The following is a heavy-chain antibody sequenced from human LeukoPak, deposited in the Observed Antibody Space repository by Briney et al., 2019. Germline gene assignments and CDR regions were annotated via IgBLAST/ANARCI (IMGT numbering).Heavy chain of an antibody. Sequence: PSETLSLTCTVSGGSISSSSYYWGWIRQPPGKGLEWIGSIYYSGSTYYNPSLKSRVTISVDTSKNQFSLKLSSVTAADTAVYYWARPAPRYSYGSGSYYLDYWGQGTLVTVSS. CDR2: IYYSGST. J-gene: IGHJ4*02. V-gene: IGHV4-39*01. CDR3: ARPAPRYSYGSGSYYLDY. CDR1: GGSISSSSYY. D-gene: IGHD3-10*01.